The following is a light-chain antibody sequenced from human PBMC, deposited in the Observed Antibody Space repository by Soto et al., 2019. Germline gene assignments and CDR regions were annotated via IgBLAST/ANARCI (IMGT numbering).Light chain of an antibody. V-gene: IGLV1-51*01. J-gene: IGLJ1*01. CDR1: SSNIGNNY. Sequence: QSVLTQPPSVSAAPGQKVTISCSGSSSNIGNNYVSWFQQLPGTAPKLLIYDNHKRPSGIPDRFSGSKSGTSATLAITGLQTGDEADYYSSSYTAGGTIVGTGTKVTVL. CDR2: DNH. CDR3: SSYTAGGTI.